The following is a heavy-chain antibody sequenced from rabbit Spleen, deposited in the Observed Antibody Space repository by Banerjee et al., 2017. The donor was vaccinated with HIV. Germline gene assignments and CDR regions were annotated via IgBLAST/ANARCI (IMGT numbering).Heavy chain of an antibody. Sequence: QEQLEESGGGLVKPGASLTLICTASGFSFSSGYDMSWVRQAPGKGLEWIGFIYTGNGKNYYASWAKGRFTISRTSSTTVTLQVTSLTAADTATYFCTRDDSSGHYIDGYFNLWGPGTLVTVS. CDR1: GFSFSSGYD. CDR2: IYTGNGKN. V-gene: IGHV1S45*01. J-gene: IGHJ4*01. D-gene: IGHD1-1*01. CDR3: TRDDSSGHYIDGYFNL.